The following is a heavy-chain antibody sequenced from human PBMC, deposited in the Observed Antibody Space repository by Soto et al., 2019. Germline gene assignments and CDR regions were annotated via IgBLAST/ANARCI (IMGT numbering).Heavy chain of an antibody. CDR1: GFSFSSYA. Sequence: QVQLVESGGGVVQPGRSLRLSCAPSGFSFSSYAMHWVRQAPGKGLEWVAVIWYDGSKTYYADSVKGRFTISRDNPNNTLYLQMNSLRAEDTAVYYCARDPYGYFYGMDVWGQGTTVTVSS. V-gene: IGHV3-33*01. CDR2: IWYDGSKT. J-gene: IGHJ6*02. D-gene: IGHD2-2*03. CDR3: ARDPYGYFYGMDV.